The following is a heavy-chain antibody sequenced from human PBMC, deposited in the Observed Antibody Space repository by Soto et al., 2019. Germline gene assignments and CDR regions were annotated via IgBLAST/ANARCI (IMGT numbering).Heavy chain of an antibody. D-gene: IGHD6-6*01. CDR2: ISSSSSYI. CDR3: ARDSRIAARPSAWFDP. J-gene: IGHJ5*02. CDR1: GFTFSSYS. Sequence: GGSLRLSCAASGFTFSSYSTNWVRQAPGKGLEWVSSISSSSSYIYYADSVKGRFTISRDNAKNSLYLQMNSLRAEDTAVYYCARDSRIAARPSAWFDPWGQGTLVTVSS. V-gene: IGHV3-21*01.